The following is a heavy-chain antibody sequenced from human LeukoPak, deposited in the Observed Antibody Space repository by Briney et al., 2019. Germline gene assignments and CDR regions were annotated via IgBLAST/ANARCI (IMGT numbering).Heavy chain of an antibody. CDR1: GFTFGDYA. CDR3: ARTEVVVPGFDY. Sequence: GGSLRLSCTASGFTFGDYAMSWVRQAPGKGLEWVSSISSSSSYIYYADSVKGRFTISRDNAKNSLYLQMNSLRAEDTAVYYCARTEVVVPGFDYWGQGTLVTVSS. CDR2: ISSSSSYI. V-gene: IGHV3-21*01. D-gene: IGHD2-15*01. J-gene: IGHJ4*02.